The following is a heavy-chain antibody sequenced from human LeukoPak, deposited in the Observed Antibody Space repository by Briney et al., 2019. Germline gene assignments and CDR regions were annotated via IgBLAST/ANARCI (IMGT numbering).Heavy chain of an antibody. J-gene: IGHJ5*02. CDR3: ARFLSFAYNWFDP. CDR2: INHSGST. Sequence: SETLSLTCAVYGGSFSGYYWSWIRQPPGKGLEWIGEINHSGSTNYNPSLKSRVTISVDTPKNQFSLKLSSVTAADTAVYYCARFLSFAYNWFDPWGQGTLVTVSS. D-gene: IGHD2-2*01. V-gene: IGHV4-34*01. CDR1: GGSFSGYY.